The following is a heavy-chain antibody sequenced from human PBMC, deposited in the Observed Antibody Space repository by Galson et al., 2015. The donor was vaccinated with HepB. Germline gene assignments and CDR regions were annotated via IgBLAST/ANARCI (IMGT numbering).Heavy chain of an antibody. J-gene: IGHJ4*02. CDR2: ISYDGSNK. CDR3: AKEKKYYDFWSGYTYYFDY. V-gene: IGHV3-30*18. D-gene: IGHD3-3*01. Sequence: SLRLSCAASGFTFSSYSMNWVRQAPGKGLEWVAVISYDGSNKYYADSVKGRFTISRDNSKNTLYLQMNSLRAEDTAVYYCAKEKKYYDFWSGYTYYFDYWGQGTLVTVSS. CDR1: GFTFSSYS.